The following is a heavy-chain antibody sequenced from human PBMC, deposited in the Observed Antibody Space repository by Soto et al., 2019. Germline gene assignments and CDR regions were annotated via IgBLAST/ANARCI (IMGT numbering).Heavy chain of an antibody. Sequence: GGSLRLSCAASGFTFSSYAMHWVRQAPGKGLEWVAVISYDGSNKYYADSVKGRFTISRDNSKNTLYLQMNSLRAEDTAVYYCARDGEMATIYAFDIWGQVTMVTVSS. CDR3: ARDGEMATIYAFDI. D-gene: IGHD5-12*01. V-gene: IGHV3-30-3*01. J-gene: IGHJ3*02. CDR1: GFTFSSYA. CDR2: ISYDGSNK.